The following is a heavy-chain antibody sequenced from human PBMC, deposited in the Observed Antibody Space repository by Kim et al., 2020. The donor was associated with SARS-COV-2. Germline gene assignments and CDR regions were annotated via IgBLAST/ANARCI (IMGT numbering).Heavy chain of an antibody. J-gene: IGHJ5*02. V-gene: IGHV1-8*01. CDR2: MNPNSGNT. Sequence: ASVKVSCKASGYTFTSYDSNWVRQATGQGLEWLGWMNPNSGNTGYAVKFRGRVTMTREISTSTAYMELSSLTSEDTAVYYCTRHRSGHNDNWFDPWGQGTLVTVSS. CDR3: TRHRSGHNDNWFDP. CDR1: GYTFTSYD. D-gene: IGHD6-19*01.